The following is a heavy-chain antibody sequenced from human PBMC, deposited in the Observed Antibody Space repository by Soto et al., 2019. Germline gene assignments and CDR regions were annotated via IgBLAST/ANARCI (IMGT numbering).Heavy chain of an antibody. J-gene: IGHJ5*02. CDR2: IIPMFGTA. CDR1: GGTFSRDA. Sequence: GASVKVSCKASGGTFSRDAISWVRQAPGQGLEWMGGIIPMFGTAKYAQKFQGRLTITADESTSTACMDLRSLRSEDTAVYYCARGVVVVAASQLGWFDPWGQGTLVTVSS. CDR3: ARGVVVVAASQLGWFDP. V-gene: IGHV1-69*13. D-gene: IGHD2-15*01.